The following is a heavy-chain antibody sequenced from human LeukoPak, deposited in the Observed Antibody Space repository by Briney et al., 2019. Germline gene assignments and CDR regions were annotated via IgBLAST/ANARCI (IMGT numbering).Heavy chain of an antibody. CDR3: ARGKYSYGYGY. V-gene: IGHV1-18*01. Sequence: ASVKVSCKASGYTFTSYGISWVRQAPGQGLEWMGWISAYNGNTNYAQKFQGRVTITADESTSTAYMELSSLRSEDTAVYYCARGKYSYGYGYWGQGTLVTVSS. D-gene: IGHD5-18*01. CDR1: GYTFTSYG. CDR2: ISAYNGNT. J-gene: IGHJ4*02.